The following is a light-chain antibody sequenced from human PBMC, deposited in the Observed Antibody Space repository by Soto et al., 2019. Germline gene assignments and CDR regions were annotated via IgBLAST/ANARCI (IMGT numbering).Light chain of an antibody. J-gene: IGKJ3*01. CDR1: QDITNY. CDR3: QKSDHLPL. CDR2: DAS. V-gene: IGKV1-33*01. Sequence: DILMTQSPSSLSASVGDRVTFTCQASQDITNYLNWYQHKPGKAPELLIYDASNLETGVPSRFSGSGSGTDFTFTISSLRPEDIATYYCQKSDHLPLFGPGTKVDIK.